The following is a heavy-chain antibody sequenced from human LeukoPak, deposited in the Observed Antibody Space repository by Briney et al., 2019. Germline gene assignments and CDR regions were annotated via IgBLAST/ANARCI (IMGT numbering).Heavy chain of an antibody. CDR2: INTNTGNP. J-gene: IGHJ2*01. Sequence: ASVKVSCKASGYTFTTYAMYWVRQAPGQGLEWMGWINTNTGNPTYAQGFTGRFVFSLDTSVSTAYLQISSLKAEDTAVYYCARAVGATSKVYWYFDLWGRGTLVTVSS. D-gene: IGHD1-26*01. CDR3: ARAVGATSKVYWYFDL. CDR1: GYTFTTYA. V-gene: IGHV7-4-1*02.